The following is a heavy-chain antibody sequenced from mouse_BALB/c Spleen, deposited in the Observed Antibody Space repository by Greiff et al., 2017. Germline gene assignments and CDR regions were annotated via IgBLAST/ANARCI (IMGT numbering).Heavy chain of an antibody. CDR1: GYTFTSYW. J-gene: IGHJ2*01. CDR3: TRGGGNYEGFDY. D-gene: IGHD2-1*01. V-gene: IGHV1S22*01. CDR2: IYPGSGST. Sequence: LQQPGSELVRPGASVKLSCKASGYTFTSYWMHWVKQRHGQGLEWIGNIYPGSGSTNYDEKFKSKGTLTVDTSSSTAYMHLSSLTSEDSAVYYCTRGGGNYEGFDYWGQGTTLTVSS.